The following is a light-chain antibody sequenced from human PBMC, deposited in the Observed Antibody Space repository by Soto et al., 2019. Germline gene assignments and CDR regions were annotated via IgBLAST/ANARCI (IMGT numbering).Light chain of an antibody. Sequence: EIVLTQFPATLSLFPGETATLSCRASQTVGTSLAWYQQQPGQAPRLLISDASNRATGVPTRFSGSGSGTDFTLTISRLEPEDFAVYFCQQRNNWPRITFGQGKRLEIK. CDR1: QTVGTS. V-gene: IGKV3-11*01. CDR3: QQRNNWPRIT. J-gene: IGKJ5*01. CDR2: DAS.